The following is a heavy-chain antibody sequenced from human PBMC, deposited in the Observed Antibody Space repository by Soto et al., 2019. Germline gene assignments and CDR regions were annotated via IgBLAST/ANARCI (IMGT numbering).Heavy chain of an antibody. Sequence: PSETLSLTCTVSAGSFSGYDWSWIRQSPGKGLEWIGFISFSGNTDYNSSLKRRVTISMDTSKNQFSLNLSSVTAADTAVYYCAGRNWGTVDLQFHMAVWGTGTPVTVSS. J-gene: IGHJ6*03. CDR3: AGRNWGTVDLQFHMAV. CDR1: AGSFSGYD. V-gene: IGHV4-59*08. D-gene: IGHD7-27*01. CDR2: ISFSGNT.